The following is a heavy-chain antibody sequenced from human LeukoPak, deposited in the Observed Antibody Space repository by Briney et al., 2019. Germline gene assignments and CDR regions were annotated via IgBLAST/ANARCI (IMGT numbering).Heavy chain of an antibody. J-gene: IGHJ5*02. CDR1: GFTFSSYA. CDR3: AKGSRGGASGNWFDP. D-gene: IGHD1-26*01. CDR2: ISGSGGST. Sequence: GGSLRLSCAASGFTFSSYAMSWVRQAPGKGLEWVSTISGSGGSTYYADSVKGRFTISRDNSKNTLYLQMNSLRAEDTAVYYCAKGSRGGASGNWFDPWGQGTLVTVSS. V-gene: IGHV3-23*01.